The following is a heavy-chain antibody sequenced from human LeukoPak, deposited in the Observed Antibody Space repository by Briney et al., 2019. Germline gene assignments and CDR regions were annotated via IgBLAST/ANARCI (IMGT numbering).Heavy chain of an antibody. D-gene: IGHD2-2*01. CDR2: IIPILGIA. V-gene: IGHV1-69*04. Sequence: GSSVTVSFMASGGTFINYAISWVRQAPGKGLEWMGRIIPILGIANYAQKLQGRVTITAEKSTSTAYMELSSLRSEDTAVYYCARVGYCSSTSCSRYYFDYWGQGTLVTVSS. J-gene: IGHJ4*02. CDR1: GGTFINYA. CDR3: ARVGYCSSTSCSRYYFDY.